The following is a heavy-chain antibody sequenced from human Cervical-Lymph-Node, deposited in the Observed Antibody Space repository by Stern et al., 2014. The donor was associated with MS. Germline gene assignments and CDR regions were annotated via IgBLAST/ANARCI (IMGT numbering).Heavy chain of an antibody. CDR1: GGTFNTYT. V-gene: IGHV1-69*09. CDR2: ITPMLDFP. Sequence: VQLVQSGAEVTKPWSSVRVSCKASGGTFNTYTVYWGRQAPGQGLERMGKITPMLDFPVSAQRFQGRVTITLDKPTSTAYIDLNSLTSEDTALYDCARPRGREAASALDYWGRGTLVTVSS. D-gene: IGHD2-15*01. J-gene: IGHJ4*02. CDR3: ARPRGREAASALDY.